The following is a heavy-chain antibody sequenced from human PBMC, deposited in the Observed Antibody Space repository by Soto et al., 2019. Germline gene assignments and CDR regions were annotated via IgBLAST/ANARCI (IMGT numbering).Heavy chain of an antibody. J-gene: IGHJ5*02. V-gene: IGHV4-59*08. Sequence: PSETLFLTCTVSGGSISSYYWSWIRQPPGKGLEWIGYIYYSGSTNYNPSLKSRVTISIDTSKNQFSLKLSSVTAADTAVYYCARLSSGWRLEYNWFDPWGQGTLVTVSS. CDR2: IYYSGST. CDR3: ARLSSGWRLEYNWFDP. D-gene: IGHD6-19*01. CDR1: GGSISSYY.